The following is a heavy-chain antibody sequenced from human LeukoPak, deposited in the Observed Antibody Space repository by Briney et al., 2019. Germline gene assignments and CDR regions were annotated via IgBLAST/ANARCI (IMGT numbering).Heavy chain of an antibody. Sequence: GGSLRLSCAASGFTVSSNYMSWVRQAPGKGLEWVSVIYSGGSTYYADSVKGRFTISRDNSKNTLYLQMNSLRAEDTAVYYCAIFPRGSSSSLDYWGQGTLVTVSS. CDR1: GFTVSSNY. CDR2: IYSGGST. CDR3: AIFPRGSSSSLDY. V-gene: IGHV3-66*02. J-gene: IGHJ4*02. D-gene: IGHD6-6*01.